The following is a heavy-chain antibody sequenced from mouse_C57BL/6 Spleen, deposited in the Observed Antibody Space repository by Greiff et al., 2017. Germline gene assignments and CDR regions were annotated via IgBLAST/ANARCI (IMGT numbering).Heavy chain of an antibody. CDR3: ARSGYDYQGDY. CDR1: GYSFTGYY. J-gene: IGHJ4*01. CDR2: IYPYNGVS. Sequence: VQLKESGPELVKPGASVKLSCKASGYSFTGYYMHWVKQSHGNILDWIGYIYPYNGVSSYNQKFKGKSTLTVDKSSSTAYMELRSLTSEDSAVYYCARSGYDYQGDYWGQGTSVTVSS. V-gene: IGHV1-31*01. D-gene: IGHD2-4*01.